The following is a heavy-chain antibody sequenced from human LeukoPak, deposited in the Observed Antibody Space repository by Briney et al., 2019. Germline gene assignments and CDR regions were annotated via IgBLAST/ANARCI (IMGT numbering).Heavy chain of an antibody. Sequence: SETLSLTCAVSGGSISSGGYSWSWIRQPPGKGLEWIGYIYYSGSTNYNPSLKSRVTISVDTSKNQFSLKLSSVTAADTAVYYCARDRTDYDAFDIWGQGTMVTVSS. CDR1: GGSISSGGYS. CDR3: ARDRTDYDAFDI. D-gene: IGHD1-1*01. J-gene: IGHJ3*02. CDR2: IYYSGST. V-gene: IGHV4-61*08.